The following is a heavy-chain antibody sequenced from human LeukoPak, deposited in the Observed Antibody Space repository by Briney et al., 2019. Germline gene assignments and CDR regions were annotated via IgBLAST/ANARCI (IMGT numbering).Heavy chain of an antibody. V-gene: IGHV4-39*01. D-gene: IGHD3-9*01. CDR2: IYYSGTT. Sequence: SETLSLTCAVSGGSISSTGYFGGWIRQPPGKGLEWIGSIYYSGTTFYNPSLKSRVTISVDTSKNQFSLNLNSVTAADTAVYFCARGIRYFDFWGQGALVTVSS. CDR3: ARGIRYFDF. CDR1: GGSISSTGYF. J-gene: IGHJ4*02.